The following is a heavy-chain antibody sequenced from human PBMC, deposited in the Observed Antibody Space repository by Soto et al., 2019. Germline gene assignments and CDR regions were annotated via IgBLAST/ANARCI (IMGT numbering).Heavy chain of an antibody. V-gene: IGHV3-21*01. CDR3: TRDASGDRSGRGWFDR. D-gene: IGHD6-25*01. Sequence: PGGSLRLSCAASGFTFRSFTMNWVRQAPGKGLEWVSTISSNSAYIYYTDALRGRFTISRDNAKNSLHLQMNSLRAEDTAVYYCTRDASGDRSGRGWFDRLRPGSLVTGCS. CDR2: ISSNSAYI. CDR1: GFTFRSFT. J-gene: IGHJ5*02.